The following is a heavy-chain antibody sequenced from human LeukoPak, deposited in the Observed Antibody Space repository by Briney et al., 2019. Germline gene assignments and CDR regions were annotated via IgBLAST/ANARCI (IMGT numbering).Heavy chain of an antibody. V-gene: IGHV4-34*01. CDR2: INHSGST. CDR3: ARIPPPDIVVVPAAMGDDAFDI. CDR1: GGSFSGYY. Sequence: SETLSLTCAVYGGSFSGYYWSWIRQPPGKGLEWIGEINHSGSTNYNPSLKSRVTISVDTSKNQFSLKLSSVTAADTAVYYCARIPPPDIVVVPAAMGDDAFDIWGQGTMVTVSS. J-gene: IGHJ3*02. D-gene: IGHD2-2*01.